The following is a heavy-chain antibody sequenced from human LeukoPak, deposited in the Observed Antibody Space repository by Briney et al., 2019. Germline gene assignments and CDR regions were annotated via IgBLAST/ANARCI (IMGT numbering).Heavy chain of an antibody. CDR1: GGSLSGYS. V-gene: IGHV4-59*01. CDR2: IYYSGST. CDR3: GRVGGHSGSYYFDY. D-gene: IGHD1-26*01. J-gene: IGHJ4*02. Sequence: PSETLSLTCTVSGGSLSGYSWSCVSQPPGGGLWWRWYIYYSGSTNYNPSLKSRVTISVDTSKNQFSLKLSSVTAADTAVYYCGRVGGHSGSYYFDYWGQGTLVTVSS.